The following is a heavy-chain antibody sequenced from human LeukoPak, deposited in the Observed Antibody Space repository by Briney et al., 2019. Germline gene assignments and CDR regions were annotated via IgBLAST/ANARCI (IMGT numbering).Heavy chain of an antibody. D-gene: IGHD6-19*01. V-gene: IGHV1-2*02. Sequence: ASVKASCKASGYTFTGYYMHWVRQAPGQGLEWMGWINPNSGGTNYAQKFQGRVTMTRDTSISTAYMELSRLRSDDTAVYYCAAAYSSGWYSPYYWGQGTLVTVSS. CDR1: GYTFTGYY. J-gene: IGHJ4*02. CDR3: AAAYSSGWYSPYY. CDR2: INPNSGGT.